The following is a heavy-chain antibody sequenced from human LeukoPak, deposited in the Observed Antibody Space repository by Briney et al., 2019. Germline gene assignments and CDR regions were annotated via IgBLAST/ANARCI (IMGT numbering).Heavy chain of an antibody. J-gene: IGHJ3*02. Sequence: GESLKISCKGSGYSFTSYWIGWVRQMPGKGLEWMGIIYPGDSDTRYSPSFQGQVTISADKSISTAYLQWSSLKASDTAMYYCARQGLERGVDDAFDIWGQGTMVTVSS. CDR1: GYSFTSYW. V-gene: IGHV5-51*01. D-gene: IGHD1-1*01. CDR2: IYPGDSDT. CDR3: ARQGLERGVDDAFDI.